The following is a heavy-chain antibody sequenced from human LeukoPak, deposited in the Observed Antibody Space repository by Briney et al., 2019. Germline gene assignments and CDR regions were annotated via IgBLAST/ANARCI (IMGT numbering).Heavy chain of an antibody. D-gene: IGHD6-6*01. CDR3: ARYSSSQTRNFDY. CDR2: IHSGGST. Sequence: GGSLRLSCAASGLTVSSNSMSWVRQAPGKGLEWVSVIHSGGSTYYADSVKGRFTISRDNSKNTLSLQMNSLRADETAVYYCARYSSSQTRNFDYWGQGTLVTASS. CDR1: GLTVSSNS. V-gene: IGHV3-66*01. J-gene: IGHJ4*02.